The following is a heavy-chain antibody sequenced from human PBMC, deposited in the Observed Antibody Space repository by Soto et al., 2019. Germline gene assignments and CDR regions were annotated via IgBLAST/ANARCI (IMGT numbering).Heavy chain of an antibody. D-gene: IGHD3-22*01. J-gene: IGHJ4*02. CDR2: IYHSGST. CDR1: GYSISSGYY. CDR3: ARVGGYSGDY. V-gene: IGHV4-38-2*01. Sequence: SETLSLTCAVSGYSISSGYYWGWIRQPPGKGLEWIGSIYHSGSTYYNPSLKSRVTISVDTSKNQFSLKLTSVTAADTAVYYCARVGGYSGDYWGQGTLVTVSS.